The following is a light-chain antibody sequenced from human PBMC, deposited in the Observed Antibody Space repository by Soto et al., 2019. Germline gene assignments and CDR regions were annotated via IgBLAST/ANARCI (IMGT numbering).Light chain of an antibody. J-gene: IGKJ4*01. CDR3: QQDYNYPLT. CDR2: QAS. CDR1: QSISVW. V-gene: IGKV1-5*03. Sequence: DIQMTQSPSTLSASVGDRVTITCRASQSISVWLAWYQQKPGKAPNLLIYQASRLESGVPSRFSGSGSGTEFTLTISSLQPEDFATYYCQQDYNYPLTFGGGTKVDIK.